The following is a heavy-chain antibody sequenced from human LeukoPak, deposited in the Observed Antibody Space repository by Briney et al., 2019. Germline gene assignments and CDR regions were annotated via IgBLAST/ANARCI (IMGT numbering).Heavy chain of an antibody. D-gene: IGHD3-22*01. CDR3: ARGYYDSSGYYFFDY. CDR2: INAGNGNT. J-gene: IGHJ4*02. CDR1: GYTFTSYA. Sequence: ASVKISCKASGYTFTSYAMHWVRQAPGQRLEWMGWINAGNGNTKYSQEFQGRVTITRDTSASTAYMELSSLRSEDMAMYYCARGYYDSSGYYFFDYWGQGTLVTVSS. V-gene: IGHV1-3*03.